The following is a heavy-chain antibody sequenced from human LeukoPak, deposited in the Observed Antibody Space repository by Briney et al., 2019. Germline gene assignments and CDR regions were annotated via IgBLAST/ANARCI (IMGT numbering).Heavy chain of an antibody. Sequence: GGSLRLXCAASGFTFSSYSMNWVRLAPGKGLESVSSISSSSSYIYYADSVKGRFTISRDNAKNSLYLQMNSLRAEDTAVYYCAAGSGSYRDWFDPWGQGTLVTVSS. J-gene: IGHJ5*02. CDR3: AAGSGSYRDWFDP. CDR1: GFTFSSYS. D-gene: IGHD3-10*01. V-gene: IGHV3-21*01. CDR2: ISSSSSYI.